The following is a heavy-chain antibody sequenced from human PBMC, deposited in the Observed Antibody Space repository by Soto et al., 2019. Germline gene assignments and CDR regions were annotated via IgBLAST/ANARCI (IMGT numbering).Heavy chain of an antibody. J-gene: IGHJ5*02. V-gene: IGHV1-69*13. Sequence: GASVKVSCKASGGTFSSYAISWVRQAPGQGLEWMGGIIPIFGTANYAQKFQGRVTITADESTSTAYMELSSLRSEDTAVYYCARDPKGAMVRGVIIVSWFYPWGQGALVTVSS. CDR3: ARDPKGAMVRGVIIVSWFYP. CDR2: IIPIFGTA. CDR1: GGTFSSYA. D-gene: IGHD3-10*01.